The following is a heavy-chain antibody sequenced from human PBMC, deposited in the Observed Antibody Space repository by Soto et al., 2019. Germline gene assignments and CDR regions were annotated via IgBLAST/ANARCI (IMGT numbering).Heavy chain of an antibody. J-gene: IGHJ5*02. D-gene: IGHD3-3*01. CDR1: GGSISSSGYY. Sequence: ETLSLTCTVSGGSISSSGYYWGWIRQPPGKGLEWIGSIYYSGSTYYNPSLKSRVTISVDTSKNQFSLKLSSVTAADTAVYYCARRSGPADFWSGYYASNWFDPWGQGTLVTVSS. CDR2: IYYSGST. V-gene: IGHV4-39*01. CDR3: ARRSGPADFWSGYYASNWFDP.